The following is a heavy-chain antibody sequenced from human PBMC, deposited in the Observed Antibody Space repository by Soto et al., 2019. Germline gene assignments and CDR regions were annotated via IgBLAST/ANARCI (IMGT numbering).Heavy chain of an antibody. V-gene: IGHV4-4*02. CDR2: IYHSGST. D-gene: IGHD1-26*01. CDR3: ARAGLVGATRLPDY. J-gene: IGHJ4*02. Sequence: QVQLQESGPGLVKPSGTLSLTCAVSGGSISSSNWWSWVRQPPGKGLEWIGEIYHSGSTNYNPSLKSRVTISVDQAKHQFSLKLSSVTAAYTAVYYCARAGLVGATRLPDYWGQGTLVTVSS. CDR1: GGSISSSNW.